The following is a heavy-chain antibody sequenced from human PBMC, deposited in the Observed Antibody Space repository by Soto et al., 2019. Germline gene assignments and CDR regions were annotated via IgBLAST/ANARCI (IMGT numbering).Heavy chain of an antibody. V-gene: IGHV3-48*03. CDR2: ISSSGSSI. J-gene: IGHJ6*04. Sequence: PGGSLRLSCAASGLTFSGYEMNWVRQAPGKGLEWVSYISSSGSSISYADSVKGRFTITRDNAKNSLYLQMNSLRAEDTAVYYCATDSGSYSGYSYYAMDVWGEGTTVPVSS. CDR3: ATDSGSYSGYSYYAMDV. CDR1: GLTFSGYE. D-gene: IGHD1-26*01.